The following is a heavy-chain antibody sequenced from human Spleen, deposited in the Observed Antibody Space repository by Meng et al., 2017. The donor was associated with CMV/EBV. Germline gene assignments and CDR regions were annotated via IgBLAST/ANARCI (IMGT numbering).Heavy chain of an antibody. CDR1: GYSFTSYW. V-gene: IGHV5-51*01. J-gene: IGHJ5*02. CDR2: IYPGDFDT. D-gene: IGHD2-2*01. CDR3: ARLVVPTAGRSSWFDP. Sequence: GESLKISCKGSGYSFTSYWIGWVRQMPGKGLEWMGIIYPGDFDTRYSPSFQGQVTISADKSISTAYLHWSSLRASDTAMYYCARLVVPTAGRSSWFDPWGQGTLVTVSS.